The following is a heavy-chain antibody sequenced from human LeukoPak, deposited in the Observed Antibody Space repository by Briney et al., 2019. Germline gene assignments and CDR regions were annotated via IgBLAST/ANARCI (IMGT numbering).Heavy chain of an antibody. CDR3: AREWRGTGTYCFDY. CDR2: INPNSGGT. V-gene: IGHV1-2*02. CDR1: EYTFTDYF. Sequence: ASVKVSCKASEYTFTDYFIHWVRQAPGQGREWMGWINPNSGGTNYAQKFQGRVTLTRDTSISTAYMELSRLTSDDTAVYYCAREWRGTGTYCFDYWGQGALVTVSS. D-gene: IGHD2-8*02. J-gene: IGHJ4*02.